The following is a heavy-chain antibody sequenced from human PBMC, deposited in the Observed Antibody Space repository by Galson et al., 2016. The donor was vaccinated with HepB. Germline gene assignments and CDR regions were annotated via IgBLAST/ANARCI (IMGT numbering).Heavy chain of an antibody. D-gene: IGHD3-3*01. Sequence: SLRLSCAASGFTFSNVWMTWVRQAPGKGLEWVGRIKSHIDGGTTHYAAPVKGRFSISRHDSRDTLYLQMNSLKTEETAVYFCTNDRRRGYDYYGMDVWGQGTTVTVS. CDR1: GFTFSNVW. J-gene: IGHJ6*02. V-gene: IGHV3-15*01. CDR2: IKSHIDGGTT. CDR3: TNDRRRGYDYYGMDV.